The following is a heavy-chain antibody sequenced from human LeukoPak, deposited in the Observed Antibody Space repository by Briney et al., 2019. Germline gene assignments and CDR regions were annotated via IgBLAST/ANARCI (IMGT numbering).Heavy chain of an antibody. J-gene: IGHJ5*02. CDR1: GVSLNNHY. Sequence: SETLSLTCAVSGVSLNNHYWAWIRQSPGGKLEWIGYMSFSGSATYNPSLNSRVSISVDSSKNQFSLDLTSLTAADTAVYYCARGDDLLTGSYDWFNPWGQGTLVIVSS. V-gene: IGHV4-4*09. D-gene: IGHD3-9*01. CDR2: MSFSGSA. CDR3: ARGDDLLTGSYDWFNP.